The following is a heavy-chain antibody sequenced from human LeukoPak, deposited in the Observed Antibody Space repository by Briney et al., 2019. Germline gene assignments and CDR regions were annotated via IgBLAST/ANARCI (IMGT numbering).Heavy chain of an antibody. Sequence: QPGGSLRLSCAASGFTFSDHYMDWVRQAPGKGLEWVGRTRNKANSYTTEYAASVKGRFTISRDDSKNSLYLQMNSLKTEDTAVYYCARGSITMVRGVIIEYYFDYWGQGTLVTVSS. J-gene: IGHJ4*02. D-gene: IGHD3-10*01. CDR2: TRNKANSYTT. CDR1: GFTFSDHY. V-gene: IGHV3-72*01. CDR3: ARGSITMVRGVIIEYYFDY.